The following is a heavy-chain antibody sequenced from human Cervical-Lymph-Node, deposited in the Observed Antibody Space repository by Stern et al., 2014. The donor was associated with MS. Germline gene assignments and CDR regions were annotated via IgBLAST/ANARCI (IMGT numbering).Heavy chain of an antibody. D-gene: IGHD6-25*01. CDR3: ARSFDSSGYYYYGMDV. CDR2: IYFSGST. CDR1: GGSISSYY. Sequence: QLQLQESGPGLVKPSETLSLTCTVSGGSISSYYWSWIRQPPGKGLEWIGYIYFSGSTAYNSSLKSRVPLSLDTSKNQFSLNLNSVTAADTAVYYCARSFDSSGYYYYGMDVWGQGTTVTVSS. J-gene: IGHJ6*02. V-gene: IGHV4-59*08.